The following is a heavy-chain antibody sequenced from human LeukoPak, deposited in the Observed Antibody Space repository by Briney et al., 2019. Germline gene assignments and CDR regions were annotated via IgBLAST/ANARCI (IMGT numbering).Heavy chain of an antibody. J-gene: IGHJ4*02. Sequence: PGGSLRLSCAASGFTFSTYGMNWVRQAPGKGLEWVSGIGGSGGFITYYVDCVKGPFTVSTDSSKNTLNLQMNRLRAHDTTIYYCARDLGWLHYADWGQGTLVTVSS. CDR2: IGGSGGFIT. D-gene: IGHD5-12*01. V-gene: IGHV3-23*02. CDR3: ARDLGWLHYAD. CDR1: GFTFSTYG.